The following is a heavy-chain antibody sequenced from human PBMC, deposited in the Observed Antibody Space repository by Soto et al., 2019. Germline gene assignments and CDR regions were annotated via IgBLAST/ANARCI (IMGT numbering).Heavy chain of an antibody. D-gene: IGHD4-17*01. J-gene: IGHJ6*03. CDR3: ARGITVTSKNTTYYYYMDV. CDR2: INPNSGGT. Sequence: VKVSCKASGSTFTGYYMHWVRQAPGQGLEWMGWINPNSGGTNYAQKFQGWVTMTRDTSISTAYMELSRLRSDDTAVYYCARGITVTSKNTTYYYYMDVWGKGTTVTVSS. V-gene: IGHV1-2*04. CDR1: GSTFTGYY.